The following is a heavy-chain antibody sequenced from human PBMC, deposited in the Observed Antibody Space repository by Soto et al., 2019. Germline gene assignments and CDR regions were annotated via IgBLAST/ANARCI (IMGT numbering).Heavy chain of an antibody. D-gene: IGHD1-26*01. CDR1: GYTFTSYG. J-gene: IGHJ6*02. Sequence: EASVKVSCKASGYTFTSYGISWVRQAPGQGLEWMGWISAYNGNTNYAQKLQGRVTMTTDTSTSTAYMELRSLRSDDTAVYYCARDMQGWELTPGVGFYGMDVWGQGTTVTVSS. V-gene: IGHV1-18*01. CDR3: ARDMQGWELTPGVGFYGMDV. CDR2: ISAYNGNT.